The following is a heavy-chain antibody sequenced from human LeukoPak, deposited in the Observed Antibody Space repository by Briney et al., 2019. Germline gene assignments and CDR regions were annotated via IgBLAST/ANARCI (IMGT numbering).Heavy chain of an antibody. CDR1: GYTLTELS. CDR2: FDPEDGET. CDR3: ATRYYYDSSGYYIEGDY. Sequence: GASVKVSCKVSGYTLTELSMHWVRQAPGKGLEWMGGFDPEDGETIYAQKFQGRVTMTEDTSTVTAYMELSSLRSEDTAAYYCATRYYYDSSGYYIEGDYWGQGTLVTVSS. J-gene: IGHJ4*02. D-gene: IGHD3-22*01. V-gene: IGHV1-24*01.